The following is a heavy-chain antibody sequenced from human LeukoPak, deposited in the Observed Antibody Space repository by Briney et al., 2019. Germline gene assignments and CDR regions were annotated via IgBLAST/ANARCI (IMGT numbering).Heavy chain of an antibody. V-gene: IGHV5-51*01. CDR3: ARRGQKDWLDL. Sequence: GESLKISCTGSGYSFSNCWIAWVRQMPGKGLEWMGIIYPCDSDTRYNPSFQGQVTISADKSISAAYLQWTSLKASDTAMYFCARRGQKDWLDLWGQGTLVTVSS. CDR2: IYPCDSDT. J-gene: IGHJ5*02. CDR1: GYSFSNCW.